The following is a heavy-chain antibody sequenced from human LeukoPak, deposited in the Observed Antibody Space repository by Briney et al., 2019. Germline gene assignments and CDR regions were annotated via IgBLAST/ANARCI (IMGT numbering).Heavy chain of an antibody. CDR2: IYHSGST. J-gene: IGHJ4*02. Sequence: SETLSLTCTVSGYSISSGYYWGWIRQPPGKGLEWIGSIYHSGSTYYNPSLKSRVTISVDTSKNQFSLKLSSVTAADTAVYYCARGVHIVATIYFDYWGQGTLVTVSS. V-gene: IGHV4-38-2*02. CDR1: GYSISSGYY. D-gene: IGHD5-12*01. CDR3: ARGVHIVATIYFDY.